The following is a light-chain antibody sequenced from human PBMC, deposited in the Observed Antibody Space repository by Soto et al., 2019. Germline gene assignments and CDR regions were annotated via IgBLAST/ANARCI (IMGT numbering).Light chain of an antibody. CDR3: QQTYSTPIT. CDR2: ASS. J-gene: IGKJ5*01. V-gene: IGKV1-39*01. CDR1: QTISNT. Sequence: DIQMTQSPSSLSASVGDRVTITCRASQTISNTLNWYQQRPGKPPNLLIYASSTLQSGVPPRFSGGGSGTEFTLTNSNLQTEDFATYYCQQTYSTPITFGQGTRLEIK.